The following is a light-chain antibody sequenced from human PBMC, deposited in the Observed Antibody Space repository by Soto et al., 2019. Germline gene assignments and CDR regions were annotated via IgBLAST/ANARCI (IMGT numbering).Light chain of an antibody. CDR2: WAS. CDR1: QNVLYSSNKRKY. V-gene: IGKV4-1*01. Sequence: DIVMTQSPDSLAVSLGERATINCRSSQNVLYSSNKRKYLAWYQQKPGQTPKLLIYWASTRESGVPDRFTGSGSGTDFTPTISSLQTEDVAVYFYQQYYSITVTFGQGTKVEIK. J-gene: IGKJ1*01. CDR3: QQYYSITVT.